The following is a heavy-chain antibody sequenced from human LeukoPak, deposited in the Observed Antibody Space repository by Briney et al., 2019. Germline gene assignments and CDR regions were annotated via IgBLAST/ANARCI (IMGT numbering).Heavy chain of an antibody. J-gene: IGHJ5*02. V-gene: IGHV4-31*03. CDR3: ARVVGGNWNYDDWFDP. CDR1: GGSISRGGYH. D-gene: IGHD1-7*01. Sequence: SETLSLTCTVSGGSISRGGYHWDWIRQRPGQGLEWIGCIYHSGNSAYNPSLESRFTISIDTSKNQVSLKLSSVTAADTAMYYCARVVGGNWNYDDWFDPWGQGTLVTVSS. CDR2: IYHSGNS.